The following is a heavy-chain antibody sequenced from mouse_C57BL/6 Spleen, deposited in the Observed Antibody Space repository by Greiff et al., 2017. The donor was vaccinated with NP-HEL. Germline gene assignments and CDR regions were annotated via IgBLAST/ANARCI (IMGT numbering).Heavy chain of an antibody. V-gene: IGHV1-82*01. CDR3: AILSNQVPY. CDR1: GYAFSSSW. J-gene: IGHJ3*01. Sequence: QVQLKESGPELVKPGASVKISCKASGYAFSSSWMNWVKQRPGKGLEWIGRIYTGDGDTNYNGKFKGKATLTAEKASITAYMQLSSLTSEDSAVYFCAILSNQVPYWGQGTLVTVSA. CDR2: IYTGDGDT. D-gene: IGHD6-5*01.